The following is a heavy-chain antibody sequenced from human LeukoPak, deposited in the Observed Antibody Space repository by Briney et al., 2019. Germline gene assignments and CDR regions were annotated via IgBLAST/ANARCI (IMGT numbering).Heavy chain of an antibody. CDR2: INHSGST. D-gene: IGHD4-23*01. Sequence: SETLSLTCAVYGGSFSGYYWSWIRQPPGKGLEWIGEINHSGSTNYNPSLKSRVTISVDTSKNQFSLKLSSVTAADTAVHYCARGHLYGGNLYYFDYWGQGTLVTVSS. CDR3: ARGHLYGGNLYYFDY. V-gene: IGHV4-34*01. J-gene: IGHJ4*02. CDR1: GGSFSGYY.